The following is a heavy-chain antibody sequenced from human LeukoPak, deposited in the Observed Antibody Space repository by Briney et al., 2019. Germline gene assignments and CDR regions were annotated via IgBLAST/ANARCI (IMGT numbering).Heavy chain of an antibody. CDR3: ASLFADFWSGYNFNWFDP. D-gene: IGHD3-3*01. J-gene: IGHJ5*02. V-gene: IGHV1-18*01. Sequence: ASVKVSCKASGYTFTNYGISWVRQAPGQGLEWMGWISAYNGNTNYAQKFQGRVTITADESTSTAYMELSSLRSEDTAVYYCASLFADFWSGYNFNWFDPWDQGTLVTVSS. CDR2: ISAYNGNT. CDR1: GYTFTNYG.